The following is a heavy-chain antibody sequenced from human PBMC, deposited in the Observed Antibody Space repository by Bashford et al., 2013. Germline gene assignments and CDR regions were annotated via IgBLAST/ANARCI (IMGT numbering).Heavy chain of an antibody. CDR2: IIPIFGTA. Sequence: VASVKVSCKASGGTFSSYAISWVRQAPGQGLEWMGGIIPIFGTANYAQKFQGRVTITADESTSTAYMELSSLRSEDTAVYYCARDRVITMTPVEQGEAFDIWGQGTMVTVSS. V-gene: IGHV1-69*13. J-gene: IGHJ3*02. CDR1: GGTFSSYA. CDR3: ARDRVITMTPVEQGEAFDI. D-gene: IGHD3-22*01.